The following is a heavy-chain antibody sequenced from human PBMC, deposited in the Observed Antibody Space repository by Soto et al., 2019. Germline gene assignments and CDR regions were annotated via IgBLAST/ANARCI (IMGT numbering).Heavy chain of an antibody. J-gene: IGHJ1*01. CDR2: MFYSGTT. CDR1: GASMSGNY. V-gene: IGHV4-59*01. CDR3: ARPNMWYGKILQ. D-gene: IGHD2-15*01. Sequence: SETRSLTCTVAGASMSGNYWTWVRQPPGKGLEWIGNMFYSGTTNYNPSLRSRVTMSLDTSVNQFSLRLSSVTAADTAVYYCARPNMWYGKILQWGRGTQVTVSS.